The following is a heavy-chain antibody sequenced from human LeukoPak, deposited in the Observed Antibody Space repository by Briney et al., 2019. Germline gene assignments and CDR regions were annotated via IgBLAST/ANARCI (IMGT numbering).Heavy chain of an antibody. Sequence: GASVKVSCKASGHTFTSYYMHWVRQAPGQGLEWMGIINPSGGSTSYAQKFQGRVTMTRDMSTSTVYMELSSLRSEDTAVYYCARCYYGSGSYLGHWGQGTLVTVSS. CDR1: GHTFTSYY. J-gene: IGHJ4*02. D-gene: IGHD3-10*01. CDR2: INPSGGST. V-gene: IGHV1-46*01. CDR3: ARCYYGSGSYLGH.